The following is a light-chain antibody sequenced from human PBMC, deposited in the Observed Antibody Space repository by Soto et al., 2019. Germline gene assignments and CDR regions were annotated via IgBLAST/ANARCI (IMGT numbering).Light chain of an antibody. Sequence: EIVLTQSPGTLSLSPGERATLSCRASQSVRSNFLAWYQQKPGQAPRLLIYGASNRATGIPDRFSGSGSGTDFTLTITRLEAEDFAMHYCQRYHSLRTLGQGTKVDIK. CDR3: QRYHSLRT. J-gene: IGKJ1*01. CDR2: GAS. V-gene: IGKV3-20*01. CDR1: QSVRSNF.